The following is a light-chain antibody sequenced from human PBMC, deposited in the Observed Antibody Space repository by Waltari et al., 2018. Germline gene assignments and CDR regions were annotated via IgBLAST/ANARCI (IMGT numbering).Light chain of an antibody. J-gene: IGKJ1*01. V-gene: IGKV3-20*01. CDR3: QNHERLPAT. CDR2: GAS. CDR1: QSIGRY. Sequence: EIVLPQSPGTRSLSPGERATHSCRASQSIGRYLAWYQQKPDKAPRLLIYGASSRATGIPDRFSGSGSGTDFSLTISRLEPEDFAVYYCQNHERLPATFGQGTKVEIK.